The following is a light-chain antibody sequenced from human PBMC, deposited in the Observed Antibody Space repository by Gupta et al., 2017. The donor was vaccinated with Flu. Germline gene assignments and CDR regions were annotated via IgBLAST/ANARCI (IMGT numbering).Light chain of an antibody. CDR3: SSFTTSTIGV. CDR2: EGN. V-gene: IGLV2-14*01. J-gene: IGLJ3*02. CDR1: SSDVGGDDY. Sequence: SINISCTGTSSDVGGDDYVSWYQHYPGKAHRLIIYEGNNRPSGVSSRFSGSKSGNAASLTISGLQPEDEADYYCSSFTTSTIGVFGGGTKLTVL.